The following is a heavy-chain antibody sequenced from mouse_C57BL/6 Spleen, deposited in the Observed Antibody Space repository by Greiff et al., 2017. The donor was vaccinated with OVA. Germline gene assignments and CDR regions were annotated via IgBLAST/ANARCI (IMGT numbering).Heavy chain of an antibody. Sequence: VQLQQSGPELVKPGASVKISCKASGYTFTDYYMNWVKQSHGKSLEWIGDINPNNGGTSYNQKFKGKATLTVDKSSSTAYMELRSLTSEDSAVYYCASGITTVVFDYWGQGTTLTVSS. D-gene: IGHD1-1*01. CDR3: ASGITTVVFDY. V-gene: IGHV1-26*01. CDR1: GYTFTDYY. J-gene: IGHJ2*01. CDR2: INPNNGGT.